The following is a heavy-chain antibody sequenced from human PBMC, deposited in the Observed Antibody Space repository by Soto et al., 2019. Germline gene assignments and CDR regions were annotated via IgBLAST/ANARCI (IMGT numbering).Heavy chain of an antibody. CDR2: ISFDGSNK. CDR3: AKDLEIVVGNYYYYMDV. V-gene: IGHV3-30*18. D-gene: IGHD2-2*03. CDR1: GFTFSSYG. Sequence: QVQLVESGGGVVQPGRSLRLSCAASGFTFSSYGMHWVRQAPGKGLEWVAVISFDGSNKYYADSVKGRFTISRDNSKNTLYLQMNSLRADDTAVYYCAKDLEIVVGNYYYYMDVWGKGTTVTVSS. J-gene: IGHJ6*03.